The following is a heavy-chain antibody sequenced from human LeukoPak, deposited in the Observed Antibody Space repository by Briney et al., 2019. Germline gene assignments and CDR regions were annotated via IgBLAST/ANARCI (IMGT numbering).Heavy chain of an antibody. CDR2: ISYDGSNK. CDR1: GFTFSSYW. J-gene: IGHJ4*02. V-gene: IGHV3-30*18. CDR3: ANREGIAAAGTEY. Sequence: GRSLRLSCAATGFTFSSYWMSWVRQAPGKGLEWVAVISYDGSNKYYADSVKGRFTISRDNSKNTLYLQMNSLRAEDTAVYYCANREGIAAAGTEYWGQGTLVTVSS. D-gene: IGHD6-13*01.